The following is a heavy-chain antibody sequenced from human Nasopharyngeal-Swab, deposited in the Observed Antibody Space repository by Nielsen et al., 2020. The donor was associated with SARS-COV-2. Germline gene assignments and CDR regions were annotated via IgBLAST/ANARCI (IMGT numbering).Heavy chain of an antibody. Sequence: GESLKISCAASGFTVSSNYMSWVRQAPGKGLEWVSVIYSGGSTYYADSVEGRFTISRDNSKNTLYLQMNSLRAEDTAVYYCARAKAGSRVYYYYGMDVWGQGTTVTVSS. CDR1: GFTVSSNY. D-gene: IGHD3-10*01. CDR3: ARAKAGSRVYYYYGMDV. J-gene: IGHJ6*02. CDR2: IYSGGST. V-gene: IGHV3-53*01.